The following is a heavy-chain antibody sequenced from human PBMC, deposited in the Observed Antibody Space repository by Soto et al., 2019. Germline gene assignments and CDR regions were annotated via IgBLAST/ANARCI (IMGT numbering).Heavy chain of an antibody. CDR3: ARGAAYCTADSCYQRNYFDY. CDR1: GFTFSSYW. D-gene: IGHD2-8*02. J-gene: IGHJ4*02. CDR2: INQDGSEK. V-gene: IGHV3-7*01. Sequence: EVQLVESGGGLVQPGGSLRLSCAASGFTFSSYWMTWVRQAPGKGLEWVANINQDGSEKYYVDSVQGRFTISRYNAKNSLYLQMSSLRADDTAVYYCARGAAYCTADSCYQRNYFDYWGQGTLVTVSS.